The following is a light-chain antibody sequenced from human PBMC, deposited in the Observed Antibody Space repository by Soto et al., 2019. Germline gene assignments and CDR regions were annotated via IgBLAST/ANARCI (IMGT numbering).Light chain of an antibody. J-gene: IGKJ1*01. CDR1: HSVSSN. Sequence: EIVMTQSPATLPVSPGERATLSCRASHSVSSNLAWYQQKPGQAPRLLIYDASSRATGLPARFSGSGSGTEFTLTISSLHSEDFAVYYCQQYNNWPGTFGQGTKVDIK. CDR2: DAS. CDR3: QQYNNWPGT. V-gene: IGKV3-15*01.